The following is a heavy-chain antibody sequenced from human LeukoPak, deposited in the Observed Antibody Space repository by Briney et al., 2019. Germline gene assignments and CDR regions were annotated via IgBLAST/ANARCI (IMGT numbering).Heavy chain of an antibody. CDR2: INHSGST. CDR1: GGSFSGYY. V-gene: IGHV4-34*01. Sequence: PSETLSLTCAVYGGSFSGYYWSWIRQPPGKGLEWIGEINHSGSTNYNPSLKSRVTISVDTSKNQFSLKLSSVTAADTAVYYCARGRRGRGSGYYPYYFDYWGQGTLVTVSS. J-gene: IGHJ4*02. CDR3: ARGRRGRGSGYYPYYFDY. D-gene: IGHD3-22*01.